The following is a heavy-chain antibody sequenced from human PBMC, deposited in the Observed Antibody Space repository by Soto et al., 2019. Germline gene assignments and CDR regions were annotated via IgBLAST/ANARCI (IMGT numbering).Heavy chain of an antibody. J-gene: IGHJ5*02. Sequence: PSETVSLTCAGYGGSFSGYYWSWIRQPPGKGLEWIGEINHSGSTNYNPSLKSRVTISVDTSKNQFSLKLSSVTAADTAVYYCARGPGYGTGNRWFDPWGQGTLVTVSS. V-gene: IGHV4-34*01. CDR3: ARGPGYGTGNRWFDP. CDR1: GGSFSGYY. D-gene: IGHD3-10*01. CDR2: INHSGST.